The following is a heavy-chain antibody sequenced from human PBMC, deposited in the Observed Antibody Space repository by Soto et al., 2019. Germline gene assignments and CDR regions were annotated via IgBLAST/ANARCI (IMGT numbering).Heavy chain of an antibody. Sequence: SETLSLTCGVYGGSFSDNSWGWIRQPPGKGLEWIGEINHSGATKYNTSLKSRVTISVDTSKNQFSLKLSSVTAADTAVYYCARSRSLLSGSPLDFWGQGTLVTVSS. CDR2: INHSGAT. CDR1: GGSFSDNS. J-gene: IGHJ4*02. D-gene: IGHD2-15*01. CDR3: ARSRSLLSGSPLDF. V-gene: IGHV4-34*01.